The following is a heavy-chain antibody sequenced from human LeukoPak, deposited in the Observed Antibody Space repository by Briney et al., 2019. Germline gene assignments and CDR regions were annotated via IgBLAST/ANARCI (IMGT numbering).Heavy chain of an antibody. J-gene: IGHJ4*02. V-gene: IGHV3-30*18. CDR2: ISYDGSNK. CDR3: AKDLAAGIDY. D-gene: IGHD6-13*01. CDR1: GFTFSSYG. Sequence: GGSLRLSCAASGFTFSSYGMHWLRQAPGKGLEWVAVISYDGSNKYYADSVKGRFTISRDNSKNTLYLQMNSLRAEDTAVYYCAKDLAAGIDYWGQGTLVTVSS.